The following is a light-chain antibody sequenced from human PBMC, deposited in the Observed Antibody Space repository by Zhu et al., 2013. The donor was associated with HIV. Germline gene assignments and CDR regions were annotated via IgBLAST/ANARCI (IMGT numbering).Light chain of an antibody. CDR2: EAS. J-gene: IGKJ5*01. CDR1: QSVGNNF. CDR3: QQRADWPPVT. Sequence: DIVLTQSPGTLSLSPGERATLSCRASQSVGNNFLAWYQHKPGQAPRLLIYEASKRATGVPDRFSGSGSGTDFTLTISSLQPEDFGFYYCQQRADWPPVTFGQGTRLDIK. V-gene: IGKV3D-20*02.